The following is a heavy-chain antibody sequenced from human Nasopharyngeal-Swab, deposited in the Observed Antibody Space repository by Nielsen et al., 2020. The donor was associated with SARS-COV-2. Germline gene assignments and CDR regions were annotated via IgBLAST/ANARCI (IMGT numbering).Heavy chain of an antibody. V-gene: IGHV7-4-1*02. J-gene: IGHJ5*02. CDR1: GYTFTSYA. D-gene: IGHD6-13*01. CDR2: VNTNTGSP. Sequence: ASVKVSCKASGYTFTSYAMNWVRQAPGQGLEWMGWVNTNTGSPTYAQGFTGRFVFSLDTSVSTAYLQISSLKAEDTAVYYCARGSQIYLLLAAAGPRGFDPWGQGTLVTVSS. CDR3: ARGSQIYLLLAAAGPRGFDP.